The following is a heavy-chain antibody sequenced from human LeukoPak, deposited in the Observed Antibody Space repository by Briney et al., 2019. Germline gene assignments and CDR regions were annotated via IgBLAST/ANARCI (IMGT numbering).Heavy chain of an antibody. V-gene: IGHV3-23*01. CDR2: ISVAGTGT. CDR3: AKGPGGFWDY. J-gene: IGHJ4*02. D-gene: IGHD3-3*01. Sequence: GGSLRLSCAASGFTFSYYAMGWVRQAPGKGLEWVAAISVAGTGTYYADSVRGRFTISRDNSKNTFYLQMNSLRAEDTAVYYCAKGPGGFWDYWGQGTLVTVSS. CDR1: GFTFSYYA.